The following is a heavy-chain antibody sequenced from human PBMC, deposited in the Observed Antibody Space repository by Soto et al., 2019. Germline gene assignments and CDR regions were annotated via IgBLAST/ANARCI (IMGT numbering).Heavy chain of an antibody. CDR3: VRDWA. CDR1: GFTFSDFW. V-gene: IGHV3-7*05. J-gene: IGHJ5*02. Sequence: EVQLVESGGGLVQPGGSLRLSCAASGFTFSDFWMSWVRQAPGKGLEWVANIKDDGSETDYVDFVKGRFTISRDYARNSLELQMDSLRAEAAAVYYCVRDWAWGQGTLVTVSS. CDR2: IKDDGSET. D-gene: IGHD3-16*01.